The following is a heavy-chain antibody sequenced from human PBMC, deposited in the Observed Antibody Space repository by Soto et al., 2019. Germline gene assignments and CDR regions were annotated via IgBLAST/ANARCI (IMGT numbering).Heavy chain of an antibody. J-gene: IGHJ6*02. CDR2: IYESGST. D-gene: IGHD3-3*01. V-gene: IGHV4-59*01. CDR1: YY. CDR3: ARSGRSGYNYYYGMDV. Sequence: YYWSWIRQPPGKRLEWIGYIYESGSTNYNPSLKSRVTMSIDRSKNQFSLKLSSVTAADTAVYYCARSGRSGYNYYYGMDVWGQGTTVTVSS.